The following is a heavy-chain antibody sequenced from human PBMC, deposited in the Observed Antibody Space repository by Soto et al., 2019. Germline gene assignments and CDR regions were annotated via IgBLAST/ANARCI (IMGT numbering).Heavy chain of an antibody. D-gene: IGHD5-12*01. CDR2: ISSSSSTI. V-gene: IGHV3-48*02. CDR3: ARDVGLQYSGYGDAFDI. CDR1: VFTFRSYS. Sequence: PRGALRVSCAASVFTFRSYSMNWVRQAPGKWLEWVSYISSSSSTIYFADAVKGRFTISRDNAKNSLYLHMNSLRDEDTAVYYCARDVGLQYSGYGDAFDIWGQGTMVTVSS. J-gene: IGHJ3*02.